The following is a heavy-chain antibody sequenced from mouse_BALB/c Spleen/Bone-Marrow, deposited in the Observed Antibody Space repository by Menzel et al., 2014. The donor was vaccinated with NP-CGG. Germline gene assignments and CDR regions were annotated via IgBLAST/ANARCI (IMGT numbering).Heavy chain of an antibody. Sequence: VQLQQSGAELVKPGASVKLSCKASGYTFTSYYMYWVKQRPGQGLEWIGEINPSNGGTNFNEKFKSKATRTVDKSSSTAYMQLSSLTSEDSAVYYCTRGRGDAMDYWGQGTSVTVSS. CDR3: TRGRGDAMDY. V-gene: IGHV1S16*01. CDR1: GYTFTSYY. CDR2: INPSNGGT. J-gene: IGHJ4*01.